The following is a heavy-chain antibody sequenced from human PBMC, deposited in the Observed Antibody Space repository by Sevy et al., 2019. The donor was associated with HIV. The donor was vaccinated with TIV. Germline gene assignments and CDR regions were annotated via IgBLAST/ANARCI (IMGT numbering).Heavy chain of an antibody. CDR3: VKDLTVTTSEGDFHYGMDV. CDR1: GFMFDDFA. Sequence: GGSLRLSCTASGFMFDDFAMHWVRQRPGKGLEWVSTINWNSGKVDYMDSVKGRFSVSRDNAKSSLFIEMTSLRGEDTALYYCVKDLTVTTSEGDFHYGMDVWGQGTTVTVSS. J-gene: IGHJ6*02. V-gene: IGHV3-9*01. D-gene: IGHD4-4*01. CDR2: INWNSGKV.